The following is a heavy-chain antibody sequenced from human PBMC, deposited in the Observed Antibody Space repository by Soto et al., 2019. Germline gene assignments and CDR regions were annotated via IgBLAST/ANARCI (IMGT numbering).Heavy chain of an antibody. CDR2: IYYSGST. CDR3: ARARLRAVYAFDI. D-gene: IGHD5-12*01. Sequence: QVQLQESDAGLVKASQTLSLTCTVSGGSVSSGAYYWTWIRQRPVKGLEWIGYIYYSGSTYYSPSHKSRLSIPLDTSKNQFSLRLSSVTAADTAMYYCARARLRAVYAFDIWGQGTMVTVSS. CDR1: GGSVSSGAYY. J-gene: IGHJ3*02. V-gene: IGHV4-31*03.